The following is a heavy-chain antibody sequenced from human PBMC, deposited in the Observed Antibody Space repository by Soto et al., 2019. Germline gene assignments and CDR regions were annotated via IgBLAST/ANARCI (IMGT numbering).Heavy chain of an antibody. Sequence: SVKRSCKDYGYTFTSYDIKWVRYATVQVLSFLVWINPNSGGTNYAQKFQGRVTMTRDTSISTAYMELSRLRSDDTAVYYCARAGYCSSTSCYRDYYYYGMDVWGQGTTVTVSS. CDR1: GYTFTSYD. V-gene: IGHV1-2*02. CDR2: INPNSGGT. CDR3: ARAGYCSSTSCYRDYYYYGMDV. J-gene: IGHJ6*02. D-gene: IGHD2-2*02.